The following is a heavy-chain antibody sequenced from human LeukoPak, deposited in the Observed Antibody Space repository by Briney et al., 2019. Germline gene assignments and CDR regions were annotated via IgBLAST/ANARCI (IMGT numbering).Heavy chain of an antibody. J-gene: IGHJ4*02. D-gene: IGHD5-18*01. CDR1: GYTFTGYY. CDR3: ARAGQRGYSYGPATLSDH. CDR2: INPNSGGT. Sequence: HRASVNVSCKASGYTFTGYYMHWVRQAPGQGLEWIGWINPNSGGTNYAQKVQGRVTTTRDTSISTEYLELSRLGSDDTAVYYCARAGQRGYSYGPATLSDHWGKETLLRVFS. V-gene: IGHV1-2*02.